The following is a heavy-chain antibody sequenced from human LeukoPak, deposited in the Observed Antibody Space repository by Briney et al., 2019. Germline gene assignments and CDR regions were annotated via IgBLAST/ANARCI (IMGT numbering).Heavy chain of an antibody. J-gene: IGHJ4*02. CDR1: GGTFSSYA. D-gene: IGHD4-17*01. CDR2: IIPIFGTA. V-gene: IGHV1-69*01. CDR3: ARARSDTTVIYYFDY. Sequence: GSSVKVSCKASGGTFSSYAISWVRQAPGQGLEWMGGIIPIFGTANYAQKFQGRVTITADESTSTAYMELSSLIFDDTAVYYCARARSDTTVIYYFDYWGQGTLVTVSS.